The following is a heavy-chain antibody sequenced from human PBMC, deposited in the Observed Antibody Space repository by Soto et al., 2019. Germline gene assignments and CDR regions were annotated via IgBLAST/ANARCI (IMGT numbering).Heavy chain of an antibody. V-gene: IGHV1-3*01. D-gene: IGHD3-22*01. CDR2: INAGNGNT. J-gene: IGHJ6*02. Sequence: GASVKVSCKASGYTFTSYAMHWVRQAPGQRLEWMGWINAGNGNTKYSQKFQGRVTITRDTSASTAYMELSGLRSEDTAVYYCARDAHDSSGSTFYYYYGMDVWGQGTTVTVSS. CDR3: ARDAHDSSGSTFYYYYGMDV. CDR1: GYTFTSYA.